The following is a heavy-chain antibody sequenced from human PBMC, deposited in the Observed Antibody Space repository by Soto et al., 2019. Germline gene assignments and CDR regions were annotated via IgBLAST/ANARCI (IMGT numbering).Heavy chain of an antibody. CDR1: EGSIGDFG. D-gene: IGHD6-19*01. Sequence: TRTVVEGSIGDFGGSRLLKPQGKGLEWIGYIYNIGSTNYNPSLRSRVTMSIDTSQEQFSLKVSSVTATDTAVYYCARHVNIPLAGTVFDSWGRGTLVTVSS. V-gene: IGHV4-59*08. CDR2: IYNIGST. CDR3: ARHVNIPLAGTVFDS. J-gene: IGHJ4*02.